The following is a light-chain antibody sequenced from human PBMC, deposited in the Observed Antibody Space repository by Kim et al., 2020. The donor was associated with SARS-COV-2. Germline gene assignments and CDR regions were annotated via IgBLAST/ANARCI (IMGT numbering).Light chain of an antibody. V-gene: IGKV3-15*01. CDR1: QSVSTY. Sequence: EIVMTQSPATLSVSPGERVTLSCRASQSVSTYLAWYQQKPGQAPRLLIYGASTRATGDPARFSASGSGTEFTLNISSLQSEDFAVYYWHQYNDWPPGDTFGQGTKLEI. CDR2: GAS. CDR3: HQYNDWPPGDT. J-gene: IGKJ2*01.